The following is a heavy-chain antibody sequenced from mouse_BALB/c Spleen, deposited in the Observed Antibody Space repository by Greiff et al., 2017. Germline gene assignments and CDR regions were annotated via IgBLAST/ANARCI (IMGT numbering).Heavy chain of an antibody. CDR3: ARHGGYRNFAY. J-gene: IGHJ3*01. V-gene: IGHV5-12-1*01. CDR1: GFAFSSYD. CDR2: ISSGGGST. D-gene: IGHD2-5*01. Sequence: DVHLVESGGGLVKPGGSLKLSCAASGFAFSSYDMSWVRQTPEKRLEWVAYISSGGGSTYYPDTVKGRFTISRDNAKNTLYLQMSSLKSEDTAMYYCARHGGYRNFAYWGQGTLVTVSA.